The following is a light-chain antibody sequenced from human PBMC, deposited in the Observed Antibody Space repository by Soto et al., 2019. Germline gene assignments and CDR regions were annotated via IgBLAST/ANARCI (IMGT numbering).Light chain of an antibody. CDR1: HIVTSNY. V-gene: IGKV3-20*01. Sequence: EIVLTQSPGTLSSSPGERATLSCRASHIVTSNYLAWYQQKPGQAPRLLIFAASIRATGLPGRFSGGGSGADFTLTISRLEPEDFAVYYCQQYGSSPGTFGQGTKVEIK. CDR2: AAS. CDR3: QQYGSSPGT. J-gene: IGKJ1*01.